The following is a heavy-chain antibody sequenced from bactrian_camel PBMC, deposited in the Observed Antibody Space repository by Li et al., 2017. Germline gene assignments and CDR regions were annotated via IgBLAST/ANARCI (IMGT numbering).Heavy chain of an antibody. Sequence: HVQLVESGGGSVRAGGSLRLSCAVSGYTYTSYCMYWFRQAPGKEREGVAAIRTSNGFTYYADSVKGRFTISQDNAKNAVYLQMNSLNLDDTAMYYCAAKVAPCSVHVTKEGTYKYWGKGTQVTVS. J-gene: IGHJ4*01. D-gene: IGHD3*01. CDR2: IRTSNGFT. V-gene: IGHV3S1*01. CDR3: AAKVAPCSVHVTKEGTYKY. CDR1: GYTYTSYC.